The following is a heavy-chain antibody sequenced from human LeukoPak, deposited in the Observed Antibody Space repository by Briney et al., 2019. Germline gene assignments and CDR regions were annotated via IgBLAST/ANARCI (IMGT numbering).Heavy chain of an antibody. J-gene: IGHJ3*02. CDR3: ARGGFTTMVRGVIITLDAFDI. D-gene: IGHD3-10*01. CDR1: GYSFTNYY. Sequence: ASVKVSCKESGYSFTNYYLHSVRPAPGQGFERMGIINPGGGSTNYAQKFQGRVTMTRDTSTSTVYMELSSLRSEDTAVYYCARGGFTTMVRGVIITLDAFDIWGQGTMVTVSS. V-gene: IGHV1-46*01. CDR2: INPGGGST.